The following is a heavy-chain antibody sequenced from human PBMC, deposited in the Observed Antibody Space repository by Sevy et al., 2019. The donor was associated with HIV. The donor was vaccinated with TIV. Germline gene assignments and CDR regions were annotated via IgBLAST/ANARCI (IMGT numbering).Heavy chain of an antibody. Sequence: GGSLRLSCAASGFTFSNYGIHWVRQAPGKGLEWVAFIRYDGSNEYYVDSVKGRFTISRDNSKSTLYLQMNSLSAEDTAVYYCAKDRKVLLVVYAIPLDTLDIWGQGTMVTVS. J-gene: IGHJ3*02. CDR3: AKDRKVLLVVYAIPLDTLDI. CDR2: IRYDGSNE. V-gene: IGHV3-30*02. D-gene: IGHD2-8*02. CDR1: GFTFSNYG.